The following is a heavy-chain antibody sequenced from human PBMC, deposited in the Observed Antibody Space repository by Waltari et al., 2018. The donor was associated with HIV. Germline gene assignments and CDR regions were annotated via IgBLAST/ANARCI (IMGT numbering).Heavy chain of an antibody. CDR3: ARHYAWFDILTGSPPTYYFDS. V-gene: IGHV4-39*01. CDR2: SYYSGCA. CDR1: GDSINSRTYY. Sequence: KLQQSGPRLVKPSETLSLTCSVSGDSINSRTYYWGWNRQPPGKGLEYFGSSYYSGCAYYNPSLNIRLTLSADTSKNKFSRRLISGTATDTGVYYCARHYAWFDILTGSPPTYYFDSWGPGTLVTVSS. D-gene: IGHD3-9*01. J-gene: IGHJ4*02.